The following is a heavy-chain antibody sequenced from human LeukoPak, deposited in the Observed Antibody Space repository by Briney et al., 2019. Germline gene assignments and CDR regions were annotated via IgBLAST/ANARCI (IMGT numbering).Heavy chain of an antibody. D-gene: IGHD3-9*01. Sequence: SQTLSLTCTVSGGSISSGSYYWSWIRQPAGKGLEWIGRIYTSGSTNYTPSLKSRVTISVDTSKNQFSLKLSSVIAADTAVYYCARHDRYFDWSNYNNWFDPWGQGTLVTVSS. V-gene: IGHV4-61*02. CDR2: IYTSGST. CDR3: ARHDRYFDWSNYNNWFDP. J-gene: IGHJ5*02. CDR1: GGSISSGSYY.